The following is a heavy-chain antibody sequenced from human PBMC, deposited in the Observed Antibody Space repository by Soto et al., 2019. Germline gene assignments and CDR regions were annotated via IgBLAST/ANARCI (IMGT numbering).Heavy chain of an antibody. CDR1: GYTFTSYG. J-gene: IGHJ4*02. D-gene: IGHD3-10*01. CDR3: ARVPVRITMVRGVPLFDY. V-gene: IGHV1-18*01. CDR2: ISAYNGNT. Sequence: QVQLVQSGAEVKKPGASVKVSCKASGYTFTSYGISWVRQAPGQGLEWMGWISAYNGNTKYAQKLQGRVTMTTDTSTSTAYMELRSLRSDDTAVYYCARVPVRITMVRGVPLFDYWGQGTLVTVSS.